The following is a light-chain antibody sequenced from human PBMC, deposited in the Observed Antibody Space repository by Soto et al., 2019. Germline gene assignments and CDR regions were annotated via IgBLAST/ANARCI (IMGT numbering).Light chain of an antibody. Sequence: QSVLTQPPSVSAAPGQTVTISCSGSSSNIGNNYVSWYQQLPGTAPKLLIYENNKRPSGIPDRFSGSKSGTSATLGITGLQTGDEADYYCGTWDSSLSAVLFGGGTKLTVL. J-gene: IGLJ2*01. V-gene: IGLV1-51*02. CDR3: GTWDSSLSAVL. CDR1: SSNIGNNY. CDR2: ENN.